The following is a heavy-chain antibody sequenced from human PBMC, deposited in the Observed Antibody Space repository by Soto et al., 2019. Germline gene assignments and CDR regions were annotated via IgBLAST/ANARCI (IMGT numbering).Heavy chain of an antibody. V-gene: IGHV4-34*01. D-gene: IGHD7-27*01. CDR2: INHSGST. CDR1: GGSFSGYY. CDR3: ARGWGRIFDS. J-gene: IGHJ4*02. Sequence: QVQLQQWGAGLLKPSETLSLTCAVYGGSFSGYYWNWIRQPPGKGLEWIGEINHSGSTNYNPSLKGRGTLSVDPSKNQFSLKLSAVTAADTAVYYCARGWGRIFDSWGQGTVVTVSS.